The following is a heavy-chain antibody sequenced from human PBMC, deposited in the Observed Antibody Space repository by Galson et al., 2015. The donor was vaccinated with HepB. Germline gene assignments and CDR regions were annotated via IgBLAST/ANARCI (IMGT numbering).Heavy chain of an antibody. CDR3: ARVATKGRDYFDY. Sequence: SLRLSCAASGFSVSSNYMSWVRQAPGKGLEWVSVIYSGGSRYYADSVKGRFTISRDNSKNTVYLQMNSLRADDTAVYYCARVATKGRDYFDYWGQGTLVTVSS. J-gene: IGHJ4*02. V-gene: IGHV3-53*01. CDR2: IYSGGSR. D-gene: IGHD1-26*01. CDR1: GFSVSSNY.